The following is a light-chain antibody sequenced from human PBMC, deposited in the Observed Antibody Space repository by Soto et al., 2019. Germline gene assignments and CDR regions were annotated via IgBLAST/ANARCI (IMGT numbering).Light chain of an antibody. CDR3: QEYSKCPLFT. CDR1: QSVGRN. Sequence: EIVVTQSPGILSVSPGDRATLSCRASQSVGRNLAWYQQKPGQAPTLLIYAASTRATGLPARFSGSGSGTDFTLTISSLQSEDFAVYYCQEYSKCPLFTFGPGTRVD. CDR2: AAS. J-gene: IGKJ3*01. V-gene: IGKV3-15*01.